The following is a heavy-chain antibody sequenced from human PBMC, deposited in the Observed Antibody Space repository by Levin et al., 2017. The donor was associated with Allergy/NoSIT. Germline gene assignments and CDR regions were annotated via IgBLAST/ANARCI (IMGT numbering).Heavy chain of an antibody. D-gene: IGHD4-23*01. CDR3: ARETTVVTGARSYFAMDV. CDR1: GYIFTTYW. V-gene: IGHV5-10-1*01. Sequence: PGGSLRLSCKVSGYIFTTYWISWVRQMPGKGLQWMGRIDPSDSYTIYNPSFQGRVTVSADRSISTAYLQWTSLEASDTAIYFCARETTVVTGARSYFAMDVWGQGTTVTVSS. CDR2: IDPSDSYT. J-gene: IGHJ6*02.